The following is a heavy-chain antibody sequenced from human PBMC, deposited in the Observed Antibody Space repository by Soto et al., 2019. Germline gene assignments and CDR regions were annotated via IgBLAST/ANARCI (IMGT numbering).Heavy chain of an antibody. V-gene: IGHV1-18*01. J-gene: IGHJ3*02. D-gene: IGHD5-12*01. Sequence: QGHLLQSGDEVKTPGASVRVSCRASGYPFTSYGIGWVRQAPGQGLEWVAWISASNGNRDTAQKFQGRVTMTLETSTDTAHMELGDLTSADTGVYYCARGRIVASIHDAFEIWGQGTKVTVSS. CDR3: ARGRIVASIHDAFEI. CDR1: GYPFTSYG. CDR2: ISASNGNR.